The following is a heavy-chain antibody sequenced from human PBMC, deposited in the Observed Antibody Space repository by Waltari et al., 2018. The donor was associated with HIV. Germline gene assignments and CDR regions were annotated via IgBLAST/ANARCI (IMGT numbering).Heavy chain of an antibody. CDR2: IYYSGST. CDR1: GGSISSSY. J-gene: IGHJ4*02. D-gene: IGHD3-22*01. V-gene: IGHV4-59*01. CDR3: ARDYYDSSGYYRGFDY. Sequence: QVQLQESGPGLVKPSETLSLTCTVSGGSISSSYWSWIRQPPGKGLEWIGYIYYSGSTNYNPSLKSRVTISVDTSKNQFSLKLSSVTAADTAVYYCARDYYDSSGYYRGFDYWGQGTLVTVSS.